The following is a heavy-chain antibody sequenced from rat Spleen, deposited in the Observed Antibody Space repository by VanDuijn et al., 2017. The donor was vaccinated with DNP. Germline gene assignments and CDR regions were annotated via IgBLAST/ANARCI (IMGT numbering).Heavy chain of an antibody. CDR2: ISNSGDTA. J-gene: IGHJ4*01. Sequence: VQLVESGGGLVQPGRSLKLSCAASGFSFSNHGMAWVRQAPTKGLEWVASISNSGDTAHYDDSVKGRFTISRDNAQSTLFLQMDSLRSEDTATYYCTTFEGRNAWGQGTSVTVSS. CDR1: GFSFSNHG. D-gene: IGHD1-11*01. CDR3: TTFEGRNA. V-gene: IGHV5S13*01.